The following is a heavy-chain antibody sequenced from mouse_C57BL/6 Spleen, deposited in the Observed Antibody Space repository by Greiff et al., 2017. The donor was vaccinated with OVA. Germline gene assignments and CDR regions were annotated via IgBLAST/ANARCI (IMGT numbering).Heavy chain of an antibody. V-gene: IGHV5-16*01. CDR2: INYDGSST. Sequence: DVHLVESEGGLVQPGSSMKLSCTASGFTFSDYYMAWVRQVPEKGLEWVANINYDGSSTYYLDSLKSRFIISRDNAKNILYLQMSSLKSEDTATYYCARVEGYDWYFDVWGTGTTVTVSS. D-gene: IGHD2-2*01. CDR1: GFTFSDYY. CDR3: ARVEGYDWYFDV. J-gene: IGHJ1*03.